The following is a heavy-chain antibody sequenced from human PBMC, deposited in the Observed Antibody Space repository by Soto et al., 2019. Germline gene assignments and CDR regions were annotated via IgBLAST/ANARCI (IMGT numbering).Heavy chain of an antibody. CDR3: AKSLGELSPESYDY. Sequence: QVQLVESGGGVVQPGRSLRLSCAASGFTFSYYAMHWVRQAPGKGLEWVAVISYDGSEKYYAGSVKGRFTISRDNSKNTLSLQMNSLRADDTAVYYCAKSLGELSPESYDYWGQGTLITVSS. J-gene: IGHJ4*02. CDR2: ISYDGSEK. V-gene: IGHV3-30*18. CDR1: GFTFSYYA. D-gene: IGHD3-16*02.